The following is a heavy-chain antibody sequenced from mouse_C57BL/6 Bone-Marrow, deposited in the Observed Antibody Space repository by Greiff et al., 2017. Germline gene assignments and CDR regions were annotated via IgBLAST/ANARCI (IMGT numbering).Heavy chain of an antibody. Sequence: VQLQQSGAELVKPGASVKMSCKASGYTFTSYWITWVKQRPGQGLEWIGDIYPGSGSTNYNEKFKSKATLTVETSSSTAYMPLSSLTSEDSAVYYCARPYYSNYWYFDVWGTGTTVTVSS. CDR1: GYTFTSYW. D-gene: IGHD2-5*01. CDR3: ARPYYSNYWYFDV. J-gene: IGHJ1*03. V-gene: IGHV1-55*01. CDR2: IYPGSGST.